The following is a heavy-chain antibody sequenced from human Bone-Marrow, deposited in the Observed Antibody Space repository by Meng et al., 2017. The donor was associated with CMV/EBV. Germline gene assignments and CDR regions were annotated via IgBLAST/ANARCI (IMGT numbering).Heavy chain of an antibody. CDR1: GFTFGTYW. CDR2: IKQGGSQK. J-gene: IGHJ6*02. Sequence: GESLKISCTASGFTFGTYWMSWVRQAPGKGLEWVANIKQGGSQKYYADSVKGRFTISRDNAKNSLYLQMNSLRAEDTAVYYCARVAPTYYYGMDVWGQGTTVTVSS. V-gene: IGHV3-7*04. CDR3: ARVAPTYYYGMDV.